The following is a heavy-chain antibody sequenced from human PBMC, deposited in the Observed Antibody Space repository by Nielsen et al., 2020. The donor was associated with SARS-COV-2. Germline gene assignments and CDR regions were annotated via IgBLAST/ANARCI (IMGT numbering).Heavy chain of an antibody. Sequence: GESLKISCQGSGYSFTSYWIDWVRQMPGKGLELMGIIYPDDSETRYSPSFQGQVTMSADKSISTSYLQLSSLKASDTAMYYCARRIQLRLRAAFDIWGQGTMVTVSS. V-gene: IGHV5-51*01. CDR1: GYSFTSYW. D-gene: IGHD3-16*01. J-gene: IGHJ3*02. CDR2: IYPDDSET. CDR3: ARRIQLRLRAAFDI.